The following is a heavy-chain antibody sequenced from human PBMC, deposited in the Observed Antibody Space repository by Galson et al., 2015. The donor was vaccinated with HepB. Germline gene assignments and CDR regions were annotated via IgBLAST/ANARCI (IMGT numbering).Heavy chain of an antibody. Sequence: SVKVSCKASGGTFSSYAISWVRQAPGQGLEWMGGIIPIFGTANYAQKFQGRVTITADESTSTAYMELSSLRSEDTAVYYCARSQGYYGSGSYYPPSQSRPGYFQHWGQGTLVTVSS. CDR1: GGTFSSYA. CDR2: IIPIFGTA. CDR3: ARSQGYYGSGSYYPPSQSRPGYFQH. V-gene: IGHV1-69*13. D-gene: IGHD3-10*01. J-gene: IGHJ1*01.